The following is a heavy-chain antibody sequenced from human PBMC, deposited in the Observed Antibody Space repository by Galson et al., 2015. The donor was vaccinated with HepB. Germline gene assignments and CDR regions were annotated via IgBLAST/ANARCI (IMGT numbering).Heavy chain of an antibody. V-gene: IGHV4-39*01. J-gene: IGHJ6*02. D-gene: IGHD3-9*01. CDR1: GGSISSSLHY. CDR3: ARHPNYDILTEDKYGVDD. CDR2: IHYSGIT. Sequence: SETLSLTCTVSGGSISSSLHYWAWIRQPPGKGLEWIGSIHYSGITYYNPSLKSRLTIFVDTSKSHFSLNLRAVTAADTAVYYCARHPNYDILTEDKYGVDDWGQGTTVTVSS.